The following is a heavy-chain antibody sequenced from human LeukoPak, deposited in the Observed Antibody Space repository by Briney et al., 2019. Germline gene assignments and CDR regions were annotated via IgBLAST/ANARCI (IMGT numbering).Heavy chain of an antibody. Sequence: GGSLRLSCAASGFTFSSYAMTWVRQAPGKGLEWVSISGSGGRTHYADSVKGRFTISRDNSKNTLYLQMNSLRAEDTAVYYCAKKVGTTLGAFDIWGQGTMVTVSS. CDR2: SGSGGRT. CDR1: GFTFSSYA. J-gene: IGHJ3*02. CDR3: AKKVGTTLGAFDI. V-gene: IGHV3-23*01. D-gene: IGHD1-26*01.